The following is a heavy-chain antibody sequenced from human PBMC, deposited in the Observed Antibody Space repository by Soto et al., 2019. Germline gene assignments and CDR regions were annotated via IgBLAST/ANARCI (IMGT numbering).Heavy chain of an antibody. J-gene: IGHJ5*02. V-gene: IGHV3-30-3*01. CDR2: ISYDGSNK. Sequence: QVQLVESGGGVVQPGRSLRLSCAASGFTFSSYAMHWVRQAPGKGLEWVAVISYDGSNKYYADSVKGRFTISRDNSKNTLYLQMNSLRAEDTAVYYCARDRDSGSYYGLYGFDPWGQGTLVTVSS. CDR3: ARDRDSGSYYGLYGFDP. CDR1: GFTFSSYA. D-gene: IGHD1-26*01.